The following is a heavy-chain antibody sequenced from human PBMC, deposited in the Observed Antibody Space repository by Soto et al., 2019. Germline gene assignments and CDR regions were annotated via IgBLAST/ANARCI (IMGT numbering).Heavy chain of an antibody. CDR2: IYYSGST. CDR3: ASTAYFNSGCSHSGVTDY. J-gene: IGHJ4*02. Sequence: SETLSLTCTVSGGSISSRGYYWGWIRQPPGKGLEWIGSIYYSGSTYYNPSLKSRVTISVDTSKNQFSLKLSSVTAADTAVYYCASTAYFNSGCSHSGVTDYWGQGTLVTVSS. CDR1: GGSISSRGYY. V-gene: IGHV4-39*01. D-gene: IGHD6-19*01.